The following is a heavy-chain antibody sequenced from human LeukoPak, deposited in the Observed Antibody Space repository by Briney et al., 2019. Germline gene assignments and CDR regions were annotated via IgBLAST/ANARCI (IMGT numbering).Heavy chain of an antibody. J-gene: IGHJ4*02. D-gene: IGHD1-26*01. Sequence: GASVKVSCKASGYTFSSYDINCVRQVTGQGLEWMGWLNPNSGNTNYAQKFQGRVTMTRNTSIRTAYMELSTLKSEDTAVYYCARGLTPSGSIAYWGQGTLVTVSS. V-gene: IGHV1-8*01. CDR2: LNPNSGNT. CDR1: GYTFSSYD. CDR3: ARGLTPSGSIAY.